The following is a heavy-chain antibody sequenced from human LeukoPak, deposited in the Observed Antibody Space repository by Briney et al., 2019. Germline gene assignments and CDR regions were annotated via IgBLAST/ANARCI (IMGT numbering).Heavy chain of an antibody. Sequence: GGSLRLSCAASGSTFSSYGMHWVRQAPGKGLEWVVVIWYDGSNKYYADSVKGRFTISRDNAKNSLYLQLNSLRAGDTAVYYCARGLGYSYGNGDYWGQGTLVTVSS. CDR3: ARGLGYSYGNGDY. D-gene: IGHD5-18*01. V-gene: IGHV3-33*01. CDR2: IWYDGSNK. CDR1: GSTFSSYG. J-gene: IGHJ4*02.